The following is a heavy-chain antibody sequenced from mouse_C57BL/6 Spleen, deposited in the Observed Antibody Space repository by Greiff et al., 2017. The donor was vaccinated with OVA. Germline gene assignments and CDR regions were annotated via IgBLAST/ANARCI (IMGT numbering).Heavy chain of an antibody. CDR2: IDPSDSYT. V-gene: IGHV1-69*01. D-gene: IGHD2-5*01. CDR1: GYTFTSYW. CDR3: ARGSYSNSYFDY. Sequence: VQLQQPGAELVMPGASVKLSCKASGYTFTSYWMHWVKQRPGQGLEWIGEIDPSDSYTNYNQKFKGKSTLTVDKSSSTAYMQLSSLTSEDSAVYYCARGSYSNSYFDYWGQGTTLTVSS. J-gene: IGHJ2*01.